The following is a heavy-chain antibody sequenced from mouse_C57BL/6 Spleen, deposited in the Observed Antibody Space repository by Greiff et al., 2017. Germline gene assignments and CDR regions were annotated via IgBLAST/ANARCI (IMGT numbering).Heavy chain of an antibody. V-gene: IGHV1-82*01. J-gene: IGHJ4*01. Sequence: QVQLQQSGPELVKPGASVKISCKASGYAFSSSWMNWVKQRPGKGLEWIGRLYPGDGDTNYNGKFKGKATLTADKSSSTAYMQLSSLTSEDSAVYFCARYTDAMYYWGQGTSVTVSS. CDR2: LYPGDGDT. CDR1: GYAFSSSW. D-gene: IGHD1-1*01. CDR3: ARYTDAMYY.